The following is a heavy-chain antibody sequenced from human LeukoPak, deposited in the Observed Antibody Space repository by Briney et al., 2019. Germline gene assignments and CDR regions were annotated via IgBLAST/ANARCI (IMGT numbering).Heavy chain of an antibody. V-gene: IGHV4-59*01. CDR3: ARTEYYFDH. Sequence: SETLSLTCTVSGGSIRSYYRSWIRQPPGRGLEWIGYVFHSGSTNYNPSLQSRVTISVDTSKSQFSLRLNSVTAADTAVYYCARTEYYFDHWGQGTLVTVSS. D-gene: IGHD3-10*01. J-gene: IGHJ4*02. CDR2: VFHSGST. CDR1: GGSIRSYY.